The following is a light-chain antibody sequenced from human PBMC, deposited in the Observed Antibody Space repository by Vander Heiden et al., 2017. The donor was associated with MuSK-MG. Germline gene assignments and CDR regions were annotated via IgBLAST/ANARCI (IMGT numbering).Light chain of an antibody. V-gene: IGKV4-1*01. CDR2: WAS. Sequence: DLVMPQSPDSLAVTLGERATINCKSSQSVLYSSNNKYYLAWYQQKPGQPPKLLIYWASTREAGVPNRFSGSGAGTDFTLTISSLQAEDGAVYYCQQYYSTPTFGQGTKVEIK. CDR1: QSVLYSSNNKYY. CDR3: QQYYSTPT. J-gene: IGKJ1*01.